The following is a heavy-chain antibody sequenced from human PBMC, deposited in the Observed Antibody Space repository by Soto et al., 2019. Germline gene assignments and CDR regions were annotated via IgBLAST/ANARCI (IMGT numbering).Heavy chain of an antibody. CDR3: ARYPNYYYYALDV. D-gene: IGHD3-10*01. V-gene: IGHV4-61*08. CDR1: GGSVSSGDYF. Sequence: WETLSLTCTVSGGSVSSGDYFWSWLRQSPGKRLEWIAYIYYSGSTNYNPSLKSRATISVDTSKSQVSLTLTSMTAADAALYYCARYPNYYYYALDVWGQGAAVTVYS. CDR2: IYYSGST. J-gene: IGHJ6*02.